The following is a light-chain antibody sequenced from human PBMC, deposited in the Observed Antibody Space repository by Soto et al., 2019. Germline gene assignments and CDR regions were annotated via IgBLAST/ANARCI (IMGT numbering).Light chain of an antibody. J-gene: IGLJ1*01. V-gene: IGLV2-14*01. CDR3: CSFAGSYTSYV. CDR1: SSDVGGHNY. CDR2: EVS. Sequence: QSVLTQPASVSGSPGQSITISCTGTSSDVGGHNYVSWYQQHPGKAPKLIINEVSHRPSGVSNRFSGSKSGNTASLTISGLQAEDEADYYCCSFAGSYTSYVFGTGTKVTVL.